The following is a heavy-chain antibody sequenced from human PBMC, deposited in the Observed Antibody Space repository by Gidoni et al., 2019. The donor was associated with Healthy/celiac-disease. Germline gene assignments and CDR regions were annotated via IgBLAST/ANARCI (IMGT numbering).Heavy chain of an antibody. CDR1: GGSFSNYY. Sequence: QVQLQQWGAGLLKPSETLSLTSAVYGGSFSNYYWSWIRQPPGKGLECIGGINHSGSTNYNPSLKRRVTMSVDTSKRHFSLKLNSVTAADTAVYYCARVKLLPPENWFDPWGQGTLVTVSA. J-gene: IGHJ5*02. CDR3: ARVKLLPPENWFDP. CDR2: INHSGST. D-gene: IGHD2-15*01. V-gene: IGHV4-34*01.